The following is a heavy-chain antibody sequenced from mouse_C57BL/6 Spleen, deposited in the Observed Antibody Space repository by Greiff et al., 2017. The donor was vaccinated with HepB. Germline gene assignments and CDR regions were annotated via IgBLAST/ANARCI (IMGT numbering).Heavy chain of an antibody. CDR2: IDPENGDT. V-gene: IGHV14-4*01. D-gene: IGHD2-5*01. CDR1: GFNIKDDY. J-gene: IGHJ4*01. CDR3: TTLAYYSNYPRMDY. Sequence: VQLQQSGAELVRPGASVKLSCTASGFNIKDDYMHWVKQRPEQGLEWIGWIDPENGDTEYASKFQGKATITADTSSNTAYLQLSSLTSEDTAVYYCTTLAYYSNYPRMDYWGQGTSVTVSS.